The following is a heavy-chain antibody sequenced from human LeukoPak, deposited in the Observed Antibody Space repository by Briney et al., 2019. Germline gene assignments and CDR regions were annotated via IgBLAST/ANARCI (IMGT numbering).Heavy chain of an antibody. CDR2: INHTGST. D-gene: IGHD3-3*01. CDR1: GGSFSGYY. CDR3: ASISAVFGAVRWFDP. V-gene: IGHV4-34*01. J-gene: IGHJ5*02. Sequence: PSETLSLTCAVYGGSFSGYYWTWFRQPPGKRLQWIGEINHTGSTNYNPSLKSRVTLSIDRSKNQFSLKLTSVTAADTAVYYCASISAVFGAVRWFDPWGQGTLVTVSS.